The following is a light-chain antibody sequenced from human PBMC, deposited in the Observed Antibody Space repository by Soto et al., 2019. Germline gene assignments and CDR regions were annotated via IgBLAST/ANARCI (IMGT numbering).Light chain of an antibody. J-gene: IGKJ1*01. V-gene: IGKV3-15*01. Sequence: DIVMTQSPATLSVSPGERATLSCRASQSVSSNLAWYQQKPGQAPRLLIYGASTRATGIPARFSGSGSGTEFTLTISSLQSEDSAVYYCQQYRGWPRTFGQGTKV. CDR2: GAS. CDR3: QQYRGWPRT. CDR1: QSVSSN.